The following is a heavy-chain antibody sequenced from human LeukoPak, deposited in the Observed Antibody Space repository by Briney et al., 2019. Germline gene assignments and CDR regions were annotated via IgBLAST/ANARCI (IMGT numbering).Heavy chain of an antibody. J-gene: IGHJ4*02. V-gene: IGHV4-59*01. CDR1: GGSISSYY. D-gene: IGHD4-17*01. CDR2: IYYSGST. CDR3: ARAWDGDYPPAFDY. Sequence: PSETLSLTCTVSGGSISSYYWSWIRQPPGKGLEWIGYIYYSGSTNYNPSLESRVTISVDTSKNQFSLKLSSVTAADTAVYYCARAWDGDYPPAFDYWGQGTLVTVSS.